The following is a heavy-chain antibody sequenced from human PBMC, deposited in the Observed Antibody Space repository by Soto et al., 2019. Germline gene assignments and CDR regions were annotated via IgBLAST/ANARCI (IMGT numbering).Heavy chain of an antibody. J-gene: IGHJ5*02. CDR2: ISAYNGNT. CDR3: ARERGYWFDP. D-gene: IGHD5-12*01. CDR1: GYGFACYC. V-gene: IGHV1-18*01. Sequence: GASAKGCCKESGYGFACYCSMWVRQAPGQGLEWMGWISAYNGNTNYAQKLQGRVTMTTDTSTSTAYMELRSLRSDFTAVYYCARERGYWFDPWGQGTLVTVSS.